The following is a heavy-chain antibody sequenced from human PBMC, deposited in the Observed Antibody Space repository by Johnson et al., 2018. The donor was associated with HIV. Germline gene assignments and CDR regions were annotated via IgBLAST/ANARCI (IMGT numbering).Heavy chain of an antibody. V-gene: IGHV3-30-3*01. Sequence: QVQLVESGGGVVQPGRSLRLSCVASRFTFSSSAMHWVRQAPGKGLEWVALLSYAGSKKSYPTSVRARFTISRDNSKSTLYLQMNSLRAEDTAVYFCARVRRQLVRLSAFDIWGQGTLVTVSS. CDR3: ARVRRQLVRLSAFDI. D-gene: IGHD6-6*01. CDR1: RFTFSSSA. CDR2: LSYAGSKK. J-gene: IGHJ3*02.